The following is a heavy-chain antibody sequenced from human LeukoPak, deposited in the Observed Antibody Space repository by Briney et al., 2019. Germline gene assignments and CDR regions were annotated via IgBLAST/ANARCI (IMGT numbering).Heavy chain of an antibody. CDR2: ISAYNHNA. Sequence: ASVKVSCKASGYTFTSYGISWVRQAPGQGLQWMGWISAYNHNANYAQKFQGRVSMTTDTSTSTAYMELRNLRSDDTAVYYCARSYYSSTSCPGSRFDPWGQGTLVSVSS. CDR1: GYTFTSYG. D-gene: IGHD2-2*01. V-gene: IGHV1-18*01. J-gene: IGHJ5*02. CDR3: ARSYYSSTSCPGSRFDP.